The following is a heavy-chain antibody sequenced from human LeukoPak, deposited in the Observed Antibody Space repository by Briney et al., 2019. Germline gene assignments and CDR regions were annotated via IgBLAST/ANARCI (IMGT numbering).Heavy chain of an antibody. V-gene: IGHV4-4*07. CDR2: IYTSGST. D-gene: IGHD1-7*01. CDR1: GGSISSYY. J-gene: IGHJ4*02. Sequence: SETLSLTCTVSGGSISSYYWSWIRQPAGKGLEWIGRIYTSGSTNYNPSLKSRVTMSVDTSKNQFSLKLSSVTAADTAVYYCARVMGRELLLALDYWGQGTLVTVSS. CDR3: ARVMGRELLLALDY.